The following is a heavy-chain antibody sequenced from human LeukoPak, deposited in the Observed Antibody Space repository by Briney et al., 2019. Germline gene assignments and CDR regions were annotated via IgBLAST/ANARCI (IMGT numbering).Heavy chain of an antibody. J-gene: IGHJ4*02. D-gene: IGHD3-16*02. V-gene: IGHV1-18*01. CDR3: ARGSIPTLSSAYFDY. CDR1: GYTFSNYG. CDR2: ISAYNGNT. Sequence: ASVKVSCKASGYTFSNYGISWVRQAPGQGLEWMGWISAYNGNTNYAQKFQGRVTMTTDTSTSTAYMELRSLRSDDTAVYYCARGSIPTLSSAYFDYWGQGTLVTVSS.